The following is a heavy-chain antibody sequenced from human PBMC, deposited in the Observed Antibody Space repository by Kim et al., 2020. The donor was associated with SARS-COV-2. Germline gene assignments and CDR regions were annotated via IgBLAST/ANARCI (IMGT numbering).Heavy chain of an antibody. V-gene: IGHV1-3*01. D-gene: IGHD2-2*01. Sequence: SQKFQGRGTITRDTSASTAYMELSSLRSEDTAVYYCARDHMYPRFGYFDYWGQGTLVTVSS. CDR3: ARDHMYPRFGYFDY. J-gene: IGHJ4*02.